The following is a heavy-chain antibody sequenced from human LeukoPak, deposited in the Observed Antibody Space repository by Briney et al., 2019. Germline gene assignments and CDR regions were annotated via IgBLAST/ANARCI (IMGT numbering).Heavy chain of an antibody. CDR1: GFTFSSYW. Sequence: GGSLRLSCAASGFTFSSYWMSWVRQAPGKGLEWEANIKQDGSEKYYVDSVKGRFTISRDNTKNSLYLQMNSLRAEDTAVYYCARDSPKNTYYDFWSGYYHRYDAFDIWGQGTMVTVSS. D-gene: IGHD3-3*01. J-gene: IGHJ3*02. CDR3: ARDSPKNTYYDFWSGYYHRYDAFDI. V-gene: IGHV3-7*01. CDR2: IKQDGSEK.